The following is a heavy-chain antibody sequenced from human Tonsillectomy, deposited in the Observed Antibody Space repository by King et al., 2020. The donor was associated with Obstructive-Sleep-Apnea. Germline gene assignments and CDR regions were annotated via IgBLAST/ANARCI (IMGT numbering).Heavy chain of an antibody. D-gene: IGHD6-13*01. Sequence: QVQLVESGGGVVQPGRSLRLSCAASGFTFSSYAMHWVRQAPGKGLEWVAVISYDGSNKYYADSVKGRFTISRDNSKNTLYLQMNSLRATDTAVYYCARDRYSSSWSYYFDYWGQGTLVTVSS. J-gene: IGHJ4*02. CDR3: ARDRYSSSWSYYFDY. CDR1: GFTFSSYA. V-gene: IGHV3-30*04. CDR2: ISYDGSNK.